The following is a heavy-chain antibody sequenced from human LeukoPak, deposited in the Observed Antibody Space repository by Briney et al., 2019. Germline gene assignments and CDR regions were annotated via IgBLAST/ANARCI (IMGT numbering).Heavy chain of an antibody. CDR2: IYHSGST. CDR1: GGSISSGGYS. V-gene: IGHV4-30-2*01. J-gene: IGHJ4*02. Sequence: ASETLSLTCAVSGGSISSGGYSWSWIRQPPGKGLEWIGYIYHSGSTYYNPSLKSRVTISVDRSKNQFSLKLSSVTAADTAVYYCASSSGHDYLGVDYWGQGTLVTVSS. D-gene: IGHD5-12*01. CDR3: ASSSGHDYLGVDY.